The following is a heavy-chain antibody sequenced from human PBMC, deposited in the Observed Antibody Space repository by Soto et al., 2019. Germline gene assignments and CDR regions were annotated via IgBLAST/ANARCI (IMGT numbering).Heavy chain of an antibody. J-gene: IGHJ4*02. V-gene: IGHV3-48*04. CDR2: IFVSSTTI. Sequence: PGGSLRLSCVASGFTFSIYSMVWSRQAPGKGLEWVSYIFVSSTTIYYADSVKGRFTVSRDNAQNSLFLQMNSLRAEDTAVYYCARDNDWVFDYWGQGTLVTVPS. CDR3: ARDNDWVFDY. CDR1: GFTFSIYS. D-gene: IGHD1-1*01.